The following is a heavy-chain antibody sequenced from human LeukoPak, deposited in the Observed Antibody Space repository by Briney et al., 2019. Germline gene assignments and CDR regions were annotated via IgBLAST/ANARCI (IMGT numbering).Heavy chain of an antibody. CDR1: GGSFSGYY. J-gene: IGHJ6*02. CDR3: ASLGGSYYYYYGMDV. CDR2: INHSGST. Sequence: NPSETLSLTCAVYGGSFSGYYWSWIRQPPGKGLEWIGEINHSGSTNYNPSLKSRVTISVDTSKNQFSLKLSSVTAADTAVYYCASLGGSYYYYYGMDVWGQGTTVTVSS. D-gene: IGHD1-26*01. V-gene: IGHV4-34*01.